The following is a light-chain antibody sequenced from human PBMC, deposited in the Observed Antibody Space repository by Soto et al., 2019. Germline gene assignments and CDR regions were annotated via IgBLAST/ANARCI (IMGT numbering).Light chain of an antibody. V-gene: IGLV2-14*01. CDR3: SSYSISTAYL. J-gene: IGLJ1*01. CDR1: SSDVGGYDY. CDR2: EVS. Sequence: QSVLAQPASVCGSPGQSITISCTGTSSDVGGYDYVSWYQLHPGKAPKLMVFEVSNRPSGVYYRFSGSKSGNTASLTISGLQAEDDADYFCSSYSISTAYLFGTGTKVTVL.